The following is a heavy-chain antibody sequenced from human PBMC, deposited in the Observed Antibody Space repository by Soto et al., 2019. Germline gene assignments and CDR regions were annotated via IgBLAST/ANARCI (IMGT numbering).Heavy chain of an antibody. CDR3: ARCGYSYGLSYWYFDL. J-gene: IGHJ2*01. Sequence: SETLSLTCAVYGGSFGGYYWSWIRQPPGKGLEWIGEINHSGSTNYNPSLKSRVTISVDTSKNQFSLKLSSVTAADTAVYYCARCGYSYGLSYWYFDLWGRGTLVTVSS. CDR2: INHSGST. CDR1: GGSFGGYY. V-gene: IGHV4-34*01. D-gene: IGHD5-18*01.